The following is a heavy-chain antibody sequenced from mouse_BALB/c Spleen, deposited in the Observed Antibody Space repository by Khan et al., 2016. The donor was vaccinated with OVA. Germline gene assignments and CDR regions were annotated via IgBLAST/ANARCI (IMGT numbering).Heavy chain of an antibody. J-gene: IGHJ4*01. CDR1: GFSLTGYG. CDR2: IWGDGST. Sequence: QVQLKQSGPGLVAPSQSLSITCTVSGFSLTGYGVNWVRQPPGKGLEWLGMIWGDGSTDYNSALKSRLNLSKDNSKSQVFLKMNSLQADDTACYYCARAYYGNYREAMDYWGQGTSVTVSS. V-gene: IGHV2-6-7*01. D-gene: IGHD2-10*01. CDR3: ARAYYGNYREAMDY.